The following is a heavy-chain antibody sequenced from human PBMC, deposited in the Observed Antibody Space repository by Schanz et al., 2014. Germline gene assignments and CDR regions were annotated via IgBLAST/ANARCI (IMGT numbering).Heavy chain of an antibody. D-gene: IGHD3-10*01. V-gene: IGHV1-18*01. CDR3: VRDAGWAFGDYHGMDV. Sequence: QVQLVQSGGEVKKPGASATVSCKASGYTFNNPGISWVRPAPGQGLEWMGWISVYHGHTNYAEKVHGRVTMTTDTSTSTAYMELRSLISDDTAVYYCVRDAGWAFGDYHGMDVWGQGTSVTVSS. CDR1: GYTFNNPG. CDR2: ISVYHGHT. J-gene: IGHJ6*02.